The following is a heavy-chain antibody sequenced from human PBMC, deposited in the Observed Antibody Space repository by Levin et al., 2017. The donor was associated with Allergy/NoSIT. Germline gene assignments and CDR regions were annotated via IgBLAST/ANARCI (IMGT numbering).Heavy chain of an antibody. Sequence: GGSLRLSCAASGFTFSSYGMHWVRQAPGKGLEWVAVIWYDGSNKYYADSVKGRFTISRDNSKNTLYLQMNSLRAEDTAVYYCARYLDGRGFDYWGQGTLVTVSS. CDR1: GFTFSSYG. D-gene: IGHD6-19*01. V-gene: IGHV3-33*01. CDR3: ARYLDGRGFDY. J-gene: IGHJ4*02. CDR2: IWYDGSNK.